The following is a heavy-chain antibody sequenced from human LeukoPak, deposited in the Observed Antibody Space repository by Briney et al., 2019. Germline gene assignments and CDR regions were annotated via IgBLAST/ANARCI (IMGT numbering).Heavy chain of an antibody. J-gene: IGHJ4*02. V-gene: IGHV3-23*01. Sequence: GGSLRLSCAASGFTFSSYGMSWVRQAPGKGREWVSAISGSGGSRYYADSVKGRFTISRDNSKNTLYLQMNSLRAEYTAVYYSAKQASRWYSSSWYVDYWGQGTLVTVSS. CDR3: AKQASRWYSSSWYVDY. CDR2: ISGSGGSR. CDR1: GFTFSSYG. D-gene: IGHD6-13*01.